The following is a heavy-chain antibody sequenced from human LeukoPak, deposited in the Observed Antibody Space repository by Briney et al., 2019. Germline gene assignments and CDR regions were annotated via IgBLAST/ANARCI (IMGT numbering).Heavy chain of an antibody. CDR3: ARVGRGPFDY. J-gene: IGHJ4*02. Sequence: PSETLSLTCAVYGGSFSGYYWSWIRQPPGKGLEWIGSIYYSGSTYYNPSLKSRVTISVDTSKNQFSLKLSSVTAADTAVYYCARVGRGPFDYWGQGTLVTVSS. CDR1: GGSFSGYY. V-gene: IGHV4-34*01. CDR2: IYYSGST. D-gene: IGHD3-10*01.